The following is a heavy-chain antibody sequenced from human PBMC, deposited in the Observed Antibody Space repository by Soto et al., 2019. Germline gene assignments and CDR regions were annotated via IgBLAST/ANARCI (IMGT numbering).Heavy chain of an antibody. D-gene: IGHD2-2*01. Sequence: ASVKVSCKASGYTFTSYGISWVRQAPGQGLEWMGWISAYNGNTNYAQKLQGRVTMTTDTSTSTAYMELRSLRSDDTAVYYCARGDLVVPAAMRYYHYYHMAVWGKGTTVTVSS. CDR3: ARGDLVVPAAMRYYHYYHMAV. V-gene: IGHV1-18*01. CDR1: GYTFTSYG. J-gene: IGHJ6*03. CDR2: ISAYNGNT.